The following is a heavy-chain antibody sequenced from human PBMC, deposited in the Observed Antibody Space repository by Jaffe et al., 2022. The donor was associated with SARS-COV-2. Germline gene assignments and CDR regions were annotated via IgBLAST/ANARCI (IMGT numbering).Heavy chain of an antibody. CDR1: GGSISSHY. V-gene: IGHV4-59*11. Sequence: QVQLQESGPGLVKPSETLSLTCTVSGGSISSHYWSWIRQSPGKGLEWIAYIHSNGDTNSNPSLKSRVTISVDTSKNQFSLKLSSVTAADTAVYYCVLGSTGAFDPWGQGTLVTVSS. CDR3: VLGSTGAFDP. J-gene: IGHJ5*02. D-gene: IGHD3-10*01. CDR2: IHSNGDT.